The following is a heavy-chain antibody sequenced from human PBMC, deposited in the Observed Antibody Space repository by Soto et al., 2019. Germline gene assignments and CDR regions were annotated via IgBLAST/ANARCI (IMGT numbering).Heavy chain of an antibody. CDR3: VLATTHCGSLKCYPGGPLLFDP. CDR2: IFWNGDK. D-gene: IGHD2-15*01. J-gene: IGHJ5*02. Sequence: SGPTLVNPTETLTLTCTFSGFSLRSLGVGVGWIRQPPGKALEWLALIFWNGDKRYSPSLKSRLAITEDTSKNQVVFTMTTMEAVDTGTHYCVLATTHCGSLKCYPGGPLLFDPRAQGAQVRGSS. V-gene: IGHV2-5*04. CDR1: GFSLRSLGVG.